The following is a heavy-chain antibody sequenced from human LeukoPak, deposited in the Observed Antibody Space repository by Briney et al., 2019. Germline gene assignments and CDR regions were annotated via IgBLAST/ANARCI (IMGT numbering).Heavy chain of an antibody. D-gene: IGHD6-19*01. Sequence: GGSLRLSCAASGFTFSDYYMSWIRQAPGKGLEWVSYISSSSSYTNYADSVKGRFTISRDNAKNSLYLQMNSLRAEDTAVYYCARVPSTQWLVYYFDYWGQGTLVTVSS. CDR2: ISSSSSYT. J-gene: IGHJ4*02. CDR3: ARVPSTQWLVYYFDY. CDR1: GFTFSDYY. V-gene: IGHV3-11*06.